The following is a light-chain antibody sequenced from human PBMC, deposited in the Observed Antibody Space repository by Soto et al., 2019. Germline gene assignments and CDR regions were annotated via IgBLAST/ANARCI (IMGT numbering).Light chain of an antibody. J-gene: IGKJ1*01. CDR3: QQYNMWPRT. CDR1: ESVTIN. CDR2: SAS. V-gene: IGKV3-15*01. Sequence: EIVMTQSPATLSASPVERATLSFRASESVTINLAWYQQRPGQAPSLLIHSASTRATGIPARFSGSGSGTDFTLTISSLQSEDFAVYYCQQYNMWPRTFGQGTKVDIK.